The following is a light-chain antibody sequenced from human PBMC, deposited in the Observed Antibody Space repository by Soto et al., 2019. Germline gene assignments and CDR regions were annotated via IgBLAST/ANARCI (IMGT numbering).Light chain of an antibody. V-gene: IGLV2-18*02. J-gene: IGLJ2*01. Sequence: QSALTQPPSVSGSPGQSVTISCTGTSSDVGSYNRVSWYQQPPGTAPKLMIYEVSNRSSGVPDRFSGSKSGNTASLTISGLQAEDEADYYCSSYTSSSTFIVFGGGTKVTVL. CDR1: SSDVGSYNR. CDR3: SSYTSSSTFIV. CDR2: EVS.